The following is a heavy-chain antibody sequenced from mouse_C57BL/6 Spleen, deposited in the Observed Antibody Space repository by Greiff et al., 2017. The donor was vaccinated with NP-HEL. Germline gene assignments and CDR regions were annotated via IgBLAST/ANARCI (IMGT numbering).Heavy chain of an antibody. D-gene: IGHD3-1*01. V-gene: IGHV1-69*01. J-gene: IGHJ4*01. Sequence: QVQLQQSGAELVMPGASVKLSCKASGYTFTSYWMHWVKQRPGQGLEWIGEIDPSDSYTNYNQKFKGKSTLTVYKSSSTAYMQLSSLTSGDSAVYYCARGLGDWGQGTSVTVSS. CDR1: GYTFTSYW. CDR2: IDPSDSYT. CDR3: ARGLGD.